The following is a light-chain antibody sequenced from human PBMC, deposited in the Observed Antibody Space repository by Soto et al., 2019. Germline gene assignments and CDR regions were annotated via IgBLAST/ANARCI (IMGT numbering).Light chain of an antibody. CDR1: QSISSW. Sequence: LLTQSASSVSASVGDSVTITCRASQSISSWLAWYQQKPGKAPKLLIYAASSLQSGVPPRFSGSESGTDFTFTFSSLQPEDIATYYCQQSYNIPWTFGGGTKVDI. CDR3: QQSYNIPWT. V-gene: IGKV1-39*01. J-gene: IGKJ4*02. CDR2: AAS.